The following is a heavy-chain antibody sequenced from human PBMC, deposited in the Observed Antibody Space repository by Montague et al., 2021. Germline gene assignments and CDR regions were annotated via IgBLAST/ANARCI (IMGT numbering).Heavy chain of an antibody. J-gene: IGHJ3*02. CDR3: ARNFASAAPGAFDI. Sequence: SLRLSCAASGFSFSSYWMHWVRQAPGKGLLWVSRITLDGSSTTFADSVKGRFTTSRDNAKATLYLQMNSLRVEDTAVYYCARNFASAAPGAFDIWGQGTMVTVSS. D-gene: IGHD6-13*01. V-gene: IGHV3-74*01. CDR2: ITLDGSST. CDR1: GFSFSSYW.